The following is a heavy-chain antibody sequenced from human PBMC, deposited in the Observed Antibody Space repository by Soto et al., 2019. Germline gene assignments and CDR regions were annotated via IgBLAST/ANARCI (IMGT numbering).Heavy chain of an antibody. CDR2: LFTGGTT. J-gene: IGHJ6*02. Sequence: PGGSLRLSCAASGITVSANYMSWVRQAPGKGLEWVSILFTGGTTYYIDSVKGRFTVSRDNTKNTLYLQMNGLRAENTALYYCVRRLKELIYGMDVWGQGTTVTVSS. D-gene: IGHD2-2*02. CDR3: VRRLKELIYGMDV. V-gene: IGHV3-53*01. CDR1: GITVSANY.